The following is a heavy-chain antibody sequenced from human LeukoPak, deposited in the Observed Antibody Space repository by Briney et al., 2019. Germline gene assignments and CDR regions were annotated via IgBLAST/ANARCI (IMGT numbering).Heavy chain of an antibody. CDR3: ARVAPSGTYGDY. V-gene: IGHV3-64*01. CDR2: ISNNGGTT. Sequence: GGSLRLSCAASGFTFSIYTMHWVRQAPGKGLEYFSAISNNGGTTYYANSVKGRFTISRDNSKNTLYLQMGSLRVEDMAVYYCARVAPSGTYGDYWGQGTLVIVSS. CDR1: GFTFSIYT. D-gene: IGHD1-26*01. J-gene: IGHJ4*02.